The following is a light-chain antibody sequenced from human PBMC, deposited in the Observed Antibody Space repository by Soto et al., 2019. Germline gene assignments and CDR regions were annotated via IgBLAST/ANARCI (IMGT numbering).Light chain of an antibody. CDR2: GAS. CDR1: QSVSSSY. Sequence: EIVLTQSPGTLSLSPGERATLSCRASQSVSSSYLAWYQQKPGQAPRLLIYGASSRATGIPDRFSASGSGTDFTLTISRLEPEDFAVYYCQQYGSSPWTFGQGTKVDIK. CDR3: QQYGSSPWT. J-gene: IGKJ1*01. V-gene: IGKV3-20*01.